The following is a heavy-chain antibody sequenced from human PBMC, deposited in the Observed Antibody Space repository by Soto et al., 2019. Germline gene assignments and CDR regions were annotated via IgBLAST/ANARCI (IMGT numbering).Heavy chain of an antibody. Sequence: ASVKVSCKASGGTFSSYAISWVRQAPGQGLEWMGGIIPIFGTANYAQKFQGRVTITSDESTSTAYMELSSLRSEDTAVYYCARDPGDYYGSGSYYNDYYYYYGMGVWGQGTTVTVSS. CDR1: GGTFSSYA. CDR2: IIPIFGTA. V-gene: IGHV1-69*13. CDR3: ARDPGDYYGSGSYYNDYYYYYGMGV. D-gene: IGHD3-10*01. J-gene: IGHJ6*02.